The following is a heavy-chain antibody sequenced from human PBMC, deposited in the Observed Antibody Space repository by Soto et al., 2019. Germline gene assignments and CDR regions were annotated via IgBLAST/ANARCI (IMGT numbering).Heavy chain of an antibody. Sequence: ASVKVSCKASGYTFTSYDINWVRQATGQGLEWMGWMNPNSGNTDYAQKFQGRVTMTTNTSMSTAYMELSSLRSDDTAVYYCARECAVDTAMVTTYYFDYWGQGTLVTVSS. CDR1: GYTFTSYD. J-gene: IGHJ4*02. D-gene: IGHD5-18*01. CDR2: MNPNSGNT. CDR3: ARECAVDTAMVTTYYFDY. V-gene: IGHV1-8*01.